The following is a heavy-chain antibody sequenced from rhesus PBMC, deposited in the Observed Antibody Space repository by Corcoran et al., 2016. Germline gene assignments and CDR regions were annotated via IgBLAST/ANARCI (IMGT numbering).Heavy chain of an antibody. CDR1: GFTVSDYA. D-gene: IGHD3-3*01. J-gene: IGHJ6*01. V-gene: IGHV3S20*01. Sequence: PGGSLRLSCAASGFTVSDYAMSWVRQASGKGLEWVGYIRSKYNNYATEYAASVKGRFTISRDDSKNTMYLQMSSLKTEDTAVYYCTTAVLQYLDWLFPPYGLDSWGQGVVVTVSS. CDR3: TTAVLQYLDWLFPPYGLDS. CDR2: IRSKYNNYAT.